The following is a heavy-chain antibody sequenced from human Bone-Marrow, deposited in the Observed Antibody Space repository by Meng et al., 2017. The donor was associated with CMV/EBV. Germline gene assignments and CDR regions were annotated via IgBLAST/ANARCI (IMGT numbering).Heavy chain of an antibody. CDR1: GGSISSYY. D-gene: IGHD4/OR15-4a*01. V-gene: IGHV4-59*13. CDR3: ARHDYYDAFDI. CDR2: MYYGGSS. Sequence: SETLSLTCSFSGGSISSYYWSWIRQPPGKGLEWIGYMYYGGSSNHNPSLKSRVTMSLDTSKNQFSLKMTSVTAADTAVYYCARHDYYDAFDIWGPGKMVTGSS. J-gene: IGHJ3*02.